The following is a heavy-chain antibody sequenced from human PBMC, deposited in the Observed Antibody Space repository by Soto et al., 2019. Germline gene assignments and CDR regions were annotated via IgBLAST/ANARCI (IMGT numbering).Heavy chain of an antibody. CDR2: ISAYNSNT. CDR1: GYTFSHYA. Sequence: ASVKVSCKASGYTFSHYAMHWVRQAPGQGLEWMGWISAYNSNTNYAQKLQGRVTMTTDTSTSTAYMELRSLRSDDTAVYYCALRRLRDSMDFDYWGQGTLVTVSS. J-gene: IGHJ4*02. V-gene: IGHV1-18*01. CDR3: ALRRLRDSMDFDY. D-gene: IGHD3-22*01.